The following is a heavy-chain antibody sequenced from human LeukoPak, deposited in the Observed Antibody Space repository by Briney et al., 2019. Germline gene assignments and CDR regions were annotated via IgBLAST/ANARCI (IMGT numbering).Heavy chain of an antibody. CDR1: GYSISSGYY. Sequence: ETLSLTCTVSGYSISSGYYWGWIRQPPGKGLEWVANIKQDGSEKYYVDSVKGRFTISRDNAKNSLYLQMNSLRAEDTAVYYCARGEFGYYDSSDTFDYWGQGTLVTVSS. D-gene: IGHD3-22*01. V-gene: IGHV3-7*01. CDR3: ARGEFGYYDSSDTFDY. J-gene: IGHJ4*02. CDR2: IKQDGSEK.